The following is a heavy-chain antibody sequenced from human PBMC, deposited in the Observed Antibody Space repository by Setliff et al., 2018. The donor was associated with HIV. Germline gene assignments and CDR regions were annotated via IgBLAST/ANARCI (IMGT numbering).Heavy chain of an antibody. CDR1: GGSLSSSY. D-gene: IGHD3-22*01. CDR3: ARNPSDYYSDWYFDL. CDR2: IYYSGST. V-gene: IGHV4-59*01. Sequence: LSLTCSVSGGSLSSSYWSWIRQPPGKGLEWIGYIYYSGSTNYNPSLKSRVTISVDTSKNQFSLKLRSVTAADTAIYYCARNPSDYYSDWYFDLWGRGTLVTVSS. J-gene: IGHJ2*01.